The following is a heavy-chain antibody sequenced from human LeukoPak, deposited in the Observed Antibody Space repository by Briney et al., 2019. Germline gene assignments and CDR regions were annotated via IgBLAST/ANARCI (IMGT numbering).Heavy chain of an antibody. CDR1: GFTFSDYY. Sequence: PGGSLRLSYAASGFTFSDYYMSWIRQAPGKGLEWVSYISSSGSTIYYADSVKGRFTISRDNAKNSLYLQMNTLRAEDTAVYYCAREASRSRPGWFDPWGQGTLVTVYS. D-gene: IGHD1-26*01. CDR3: AREASRSRPGWFDP. V-gene: IGHV3-11*01. J-gene: IGHJ5*02. CDR2: ISSSGSTI.